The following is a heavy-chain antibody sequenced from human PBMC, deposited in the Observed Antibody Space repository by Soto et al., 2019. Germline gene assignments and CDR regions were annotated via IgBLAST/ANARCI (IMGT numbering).Heavy chain of an antibody. Sequence: GGSLSLSCAASGFTFSDYYMSWIRPAPGKVLDCVSYISSSSSYTNYADSVKGRFTISRDNAKSSLYLQMNSLRAEDTAVYYCPSVICYVCGGDLYYGIDVLAQGSADPVSS. CDR2: ISSSSSYT. J-gene: IGHJ6*02. CDR1: GFTFSDYY. D-gene: IGHD2-21*02. CDR3: PSVICYVCGGDLYYGIDV. V-gene: IGHV3-11*03.